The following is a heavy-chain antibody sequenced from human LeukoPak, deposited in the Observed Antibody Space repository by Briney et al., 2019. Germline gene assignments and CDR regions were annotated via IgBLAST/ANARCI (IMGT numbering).Heavy chain of an antibody. CDR1: GFTFNTYW. V-gene: IGHV3-74*01. D-gene: IGHD2-21*01. Sequence: GGSLRLSCAASGFTFNTYWMHWVRQAPGKGLVWVSHISRDGRTTNYADSVKGRFTISRDNAKNTLYLQMNSLRAEDTAVYYCARGLWGNYYFDSWGQGTLVTVSS. CDR3: ARGLWGNYYFDS. CDR2: ISRDGRTT. J-gene: IGHJ4*02.